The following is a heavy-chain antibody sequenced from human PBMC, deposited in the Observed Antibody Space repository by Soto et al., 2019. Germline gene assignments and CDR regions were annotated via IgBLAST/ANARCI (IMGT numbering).Heavy chain of an antibody. V-gene: IGHV1-69*04. CDR3: ARDRKSGSSANWFDP. D-gene: IGHD1-26*01. J-gene: IGHJ5*02. Sequence: SVKVSCKASGGTFSSYTISWVRQAPGQGLEWMGRIIPSVGIASYAQKFQGRVTMTRDTSTSTVYMELSSLRSEDTAVYYCARDRKSGSSANWFDPWGQGTLVTVSS. CDR2: IIPSVGIA. CDR1: GGTFSSYT.